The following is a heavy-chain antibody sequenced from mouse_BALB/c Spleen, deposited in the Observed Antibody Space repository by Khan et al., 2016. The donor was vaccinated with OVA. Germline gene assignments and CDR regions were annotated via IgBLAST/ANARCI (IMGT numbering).Heavy chain of an antibody. D-gene: IGHD2-4*01. CDR2: VSFGSATI. CDR3: ARSLITTWYFDV. Sequence: EVELVESGGGLVQPGGSRKLSCAASGFPFSSFGMHWVRQAPEKGLEWVAYVSFGSATIYYADTVKGRFTISRDNPKNTLFLQMTSLRSEDTAIYYCARSLITTWYFDVWGAGTTVTVSS. J-gene: IGHJ1*01. V-gene: IGHV5-17*02. CDR1: GFPFSSFG.